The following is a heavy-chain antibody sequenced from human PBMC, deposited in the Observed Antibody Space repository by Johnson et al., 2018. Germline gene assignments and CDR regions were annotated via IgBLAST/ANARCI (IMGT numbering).Heavy chain of an antibody. CDR3: AKAPVGWLGEGAEYFQH. CDR2: IGWNSGSM. CDR1: GFTFNNCA. J-gene: IGHJ1*01. Sequence: EVQLVETGGGLVKPGWSLRLSCAASGFTFNNCAMHWVRQAPGKGLEWVSGIGWNSGSMGYADSVKGRFTIPRDNAKNSLYLQMNSLRAEDTALYYSAKAPVGWLGEGAEYFQHWGQGTLVTVSS. D-gene: IGHD3-3*01. V-gene: IGHV3-9*01.